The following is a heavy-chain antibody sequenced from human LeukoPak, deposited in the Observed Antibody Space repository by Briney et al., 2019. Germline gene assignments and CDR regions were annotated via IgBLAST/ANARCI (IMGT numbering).Heavy chain of an antibody. V-gene: IGHV3-7*01. J-gene: IGHJ4*02. D-gene: IGHD3-10*01. Sequence: PGGTLRLSCAASGFTFSSYWMSWIRQAPGKGLEWVTNIKQDGSAKYYVDSVKGLFTIARDNAKNSLYLQMNSLRAEDTAVYYCATGSFDYWGQGTLVTVSS. CDR1: GFTFSSYW. CDR3: ATGSFDY. CDR2: IKQDGSAK.